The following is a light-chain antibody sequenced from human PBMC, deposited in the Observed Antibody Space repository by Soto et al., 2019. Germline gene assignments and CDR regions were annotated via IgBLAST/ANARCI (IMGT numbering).Light chain of an antibody. Sequence: EIVMTQSPATLSVSPGERATLSCRASQSVTSNYLAWYQQKPGQAPRLLIFGASIRDTGIPDSFSGSGSGSDFTLIISRLEPEDFAVYFCQQYGVSPQSFGPGTKVDIK. J-gene: IGKJ3*01. CDR3: QQYGVSPQS. CDR1: QSVTSNY. CDR2: GAS. V-gene: IGKV3-20*01.